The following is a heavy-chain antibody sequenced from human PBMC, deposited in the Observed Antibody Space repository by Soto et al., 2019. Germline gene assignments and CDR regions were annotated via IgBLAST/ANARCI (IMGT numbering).Heavy chain of an antibody. Sequence: PSETLSLTCTVSGGSISDYYWSWIRQPPGKGLEWIGYIHSSGSTVDKSSPKSRVTISVDTSKNQFSLKLSSVTAADTAVYYCARGSRGWFDPWGQGTLVTVSS. CDR2: IHSSGST. J-gene: IGHJ5*02. D-gene: IGHD3-16*01. CDR3: ARGSRGWFDP. V-gene: IGHV4-59*12. CDR1: GGSISDYY.